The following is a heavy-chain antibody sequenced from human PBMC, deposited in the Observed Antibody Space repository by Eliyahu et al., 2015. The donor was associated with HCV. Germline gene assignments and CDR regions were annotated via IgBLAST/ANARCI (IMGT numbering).Heavy chain of an antibody. D-gene: IGHD3/OR15-3a*01. J-gene: IGHJ4*02. Sequence: EVQLVESGGGXVQPGGSLRLSCXASGFNFSPYWMHWVRQAPGKGLEWLSRXNXDGSNXXYAXSVRGRFTVSRDNADNMVFLQMSSLRAEDTAVYYCARSYDXWSSRHGYYXDFWGQGTLVSVSS. CDR3: ARSYDXWSSRHGYYXDF. V-gene: IGHV3-74*01. CDR1: GFNFSPYW. CDR2: XNXDGSNX.